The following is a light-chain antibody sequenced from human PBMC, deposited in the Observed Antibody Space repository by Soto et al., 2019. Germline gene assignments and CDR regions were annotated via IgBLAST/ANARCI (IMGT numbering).Light chain of an antibody. CDR1: SSNIGNNY. CDR2: DNN. V-gene: IGLV1-51*01. J-gene: IGLJ1*01. Sequence: HSVLTQPPSVSAAPGQKVTISCSGSSSNIGNNYVSWYQQLPGTAPKLLIYDNNKRPSGIPDRFSGSKSGTSATLGITGFQTGDEADYYCGSWDSSLSAYVFATGTKVTVL. CDR3: GSWDSSLSAYV.